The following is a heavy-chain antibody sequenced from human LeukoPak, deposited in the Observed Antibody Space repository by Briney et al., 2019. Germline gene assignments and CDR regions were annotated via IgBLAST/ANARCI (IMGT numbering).Heavy chain of an antibody. V-gene: IGHV1-2*02. J-gene: IGHJ6*04. CDR2: INPNSGGT. CDR1: GYTFTGYY. CDR3: ARDNKYRLLWEGAGIYYYNYYYYGMDF. D-gene: IGHD2-2*01. Sequence: ASVKVSCKASGYTFTGYYMHWVRQAPGQGLEWMGWINPNSGGTNYAQKFQGRVTMTRDTSISTAYMELSRLRSDDTAVYYCARDNKYRLLWEGAGIYYYNYYYYGMDFWGKGTTVTVSS.